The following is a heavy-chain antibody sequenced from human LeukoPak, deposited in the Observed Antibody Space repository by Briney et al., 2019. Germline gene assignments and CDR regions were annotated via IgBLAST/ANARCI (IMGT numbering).Heavy chain of an antibody. CDR3: ARVPSGYCSGGSCYYPQYFQH. CDR2: INAGNGNT. V-gene: IGHV1-3*03. CDR1: GYTFTSYA. J-gene: IGHJ1*01. D-gene: IGHD2-15*01. Sequence: ASVKVSCKASGYTFTSYAMHWVRQAPGQRLEWMGWINAGNGNTKYSQEFQGRVTITRDTSASTAYMELSSLRSEDMAVYYCARVPSGYCSGGSCYYPQYFQHWGQGTLVTVSS.